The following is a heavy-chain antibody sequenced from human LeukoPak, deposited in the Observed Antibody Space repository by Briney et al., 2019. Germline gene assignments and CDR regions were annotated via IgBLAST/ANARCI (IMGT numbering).Heavy chain of an antibody. V-gene: IGHV1-24*01. CDR3: ATGRLYYDRRGYYENDAFDL. CDR2: FDPEHGET. CDR1: TYTLTELS. J-gene: IGHJ3*01. Sequence: ASVKVSCKVSTYTLTELSIHWVRQAPGKGLEWMGGFDPEHGETIYAQKFQGRVIMTEDTSTDTAYMELSGLRSEDTAVYYCATGRLYYDRRGYYENDAFDLWGHGTRVPVTS. D-gene: IGHD3-22*01.